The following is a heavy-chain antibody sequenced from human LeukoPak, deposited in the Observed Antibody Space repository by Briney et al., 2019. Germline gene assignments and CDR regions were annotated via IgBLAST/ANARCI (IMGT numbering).Heavy chain of an antibody. J-gene: IGHJ4*01. D-gene: IGHD2-2*01. CDR1: GYTLTELS. V-gene: IGHV1-24*01. CDR3: ATHPRYSSSTSSDNFVY. Sequence: ASVKVSCKVSGYTLTELSMHWVRQAPGKGLEWMGGFDPEDGETIYTQKFQGRVTMTEDTSTDTAYMELSSLRSEDTAVYYCATHPRYSSSTSSDNFVYWGHRDLVTVSS. CDR2: FDPEDGET.